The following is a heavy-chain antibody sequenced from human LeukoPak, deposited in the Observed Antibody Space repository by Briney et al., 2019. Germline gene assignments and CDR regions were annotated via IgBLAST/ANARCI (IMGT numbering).Heavy chain of an antibody. CDR2: ISSNGGST. V-gene: IGHV3-64D*09. J-gene: IGHJ4*02. CDR1: GFTFSSYA. CDR3: VKARLLWFGEFSFDY. D-gene: IGHD3-10*01. Sequence: PGGSLRLSCSASGFTFSSYAMHWVRQAPGKGLEYVSAISSNGGSTYYADSVKGRFTISRDNSKNTLYLQMSSLRAEDTAVYYCVKARLLWFGEFSFDYWGQGTLVTVSS.